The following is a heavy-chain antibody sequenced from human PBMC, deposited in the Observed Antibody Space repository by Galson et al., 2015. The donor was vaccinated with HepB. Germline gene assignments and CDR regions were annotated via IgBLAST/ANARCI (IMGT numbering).Heavy chain of an antibody. Sequence: SLRLSCAASGFTFSSYGMHWVRQAPGKGLEWVAVISYDGSNKYYADSVKGRFTISRDNSKNTQYLQMNSLRAEDTAVYYCAKEGGSDDILTGYPYYYYGMDVWGQGTTVTVSS. CDR3: AKEGGSDDILTGYPYYYYGMDV. CDR1: GFTFSSYG. V-gene: IGHV3-30*18. J-gene: IGHJ6*02. D-gene: IGHD3-9*01. CDR2: ISYDGSNK.